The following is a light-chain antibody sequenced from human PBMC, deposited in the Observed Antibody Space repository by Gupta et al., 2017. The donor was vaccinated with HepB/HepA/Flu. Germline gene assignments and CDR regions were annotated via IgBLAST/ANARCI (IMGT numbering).Light chain of an antibody. Sequence: IVMTQSPDSLAVSLGERATINCKSSQSVLHSSNNKNYLAWYQQKLGQPPKLLIYWASTRESGVPDRFSGSGSGTDFTLTISSLQAEDVAVYYCQQYYSNSPLTFGGGTKVEIK. J-gene: IGKJ4*01. V-gene: IGKV4-1*01. CDR1: QSVLHSSNNKNY. CDR3: QQYYSNSPLT. CDR2: WAS.